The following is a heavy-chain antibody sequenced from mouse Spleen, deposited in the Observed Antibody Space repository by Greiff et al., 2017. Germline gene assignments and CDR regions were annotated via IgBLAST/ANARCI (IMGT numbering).Heavy chain of an antibody. Sequence: EVMLVESGPELVKPGASVKISCKASGYSFTGYYMNWVKQSPEKSLEWIGEINPSTGGTTYNQKFKAKATLTVDKSSSTAYMQLKSLTSEDSAVYYCARNYGSSYVVYFDYWGQGTTLTVSS. CDR2: INPSTGGT. CDR1: GYSFTGYY. D-gene: IGHD1-1*01. V-gene: IGHV1-42*01. CDR3: ARNYGSSYVVYFDY. J-gene: IGHJ2*01.